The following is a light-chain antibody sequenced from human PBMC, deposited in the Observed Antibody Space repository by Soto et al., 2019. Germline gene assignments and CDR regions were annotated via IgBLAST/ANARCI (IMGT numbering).Light chain of an antibody. V-gene: IGLV2-8*01. J-gene: IGLJ2*01. CDR2: EVS. Sequence: QSALTQPPSASGSPGQSVTISCTGTSSDVGGYNYVSWYQQHPDKAPKLMIYEVSKRPSGVPDRFSGSKSGNTASLTVSGLQADDEADYYCSSYAGSNIVLFGGGTKLTVL. CDR3: SSYAGSNIVL. CDR1: SSDVGGYNY.